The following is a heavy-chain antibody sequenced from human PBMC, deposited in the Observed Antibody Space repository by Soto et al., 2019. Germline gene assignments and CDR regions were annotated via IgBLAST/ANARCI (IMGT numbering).Heavy chain of an antibody. CDR3: ARPTYCSSTHCSPFDY. CDR2: ISISSNYI. V-gene: IGHV3-21*01. J-gene: IGHJ4*02. D-gene: IGHD2-2*01. Sequence: GGSLRLSCAASGFTFSSYNMNWVRQAPGQGLEWVSSISISSNYIYYADSVKGRFTISRDNAKNSLYLQMNSLRAEDTAVYYCARPTYCSSTHCSPFDYWGQGTLVTVSS. CDR1: GFTFSSYN.